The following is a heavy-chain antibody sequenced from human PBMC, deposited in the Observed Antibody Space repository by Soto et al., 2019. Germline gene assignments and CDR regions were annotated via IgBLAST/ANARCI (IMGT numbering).Heavy chain of an antibody. CDR2: ISYDGSNK. CDR1: GFTFSSYG. CDR3: AKVLEGNIADDAFDI. J-gene: IGHJ3*02. Sequence: QVHLVESGGGVVQSGRSLRLSCAASGFTFSSYGMHWVRQAPGKGLEWVAVISYDGSNKYYADSVKGRFTISRDNSKNTLYLQMNSLRAEDTAMYYCAKVLEGNIADDAFDIWGQGTMVTVSS. D-gene: IGHD6-13*01. V-gene: IGHV3-30*18.